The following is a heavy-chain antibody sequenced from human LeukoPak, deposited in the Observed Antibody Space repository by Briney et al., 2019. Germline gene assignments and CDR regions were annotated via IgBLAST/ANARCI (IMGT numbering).Heavy chain of an antibody. CDR1: GGSISSYY. CDR2: ITHSGST. J-gene: IGHJ4*02. V-gene: IGHV4-34*01. CDR3: ARALYGDYYFDY. Sequence: PSETLSLTCTVSGGSISSYYWSWIRQPPGKGLEWIGEITHSGSTNYNPSLKSQVTVSVDTSKNQFSLRLSSVTAADTAVYYCARALYGDYYFDYWGQGTLVTVSS. D-gene: IGHD4-17*01.